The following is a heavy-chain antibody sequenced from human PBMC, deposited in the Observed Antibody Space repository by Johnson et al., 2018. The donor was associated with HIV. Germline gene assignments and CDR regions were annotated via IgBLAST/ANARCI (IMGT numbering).Heavy chain of an antibody. J-gene: IGHJ3*02. V-gene: IGHV3-30*04. CDR1: GFTFSSYA. D-gene: IGHD5-12*01. CDR2: ISYDGSNK. Sequence: VQLVESGGGVVQPGRSLRLSCAASGFTFSSYAMHWVRQAPGKGLEWVAVISYDGSNKYYADSVKGRFTLSRDNSKNALYLQMNSLRAEDTAVYYCAKGYSGYDYYAFDIWGQGTMVTVSS. CDR3: AKGYSGYDYYAFDI.